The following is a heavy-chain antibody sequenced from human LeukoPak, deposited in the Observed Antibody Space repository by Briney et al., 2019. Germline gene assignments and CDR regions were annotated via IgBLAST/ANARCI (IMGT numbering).Heavy chain of an antibody. J-gene: IGHJ4*02. Sequence: SETLSLMCTVCGGPISSSSSFGRWIRQPPGKGLVWIGSIYYSGSTYYNPSLKSRVTISVDTSKNQFSLKLSSVTAADTAVYYCARADYDFWDFDYWGQGTLVTVSS. V-gene: IGHV4-39*01. D-gene: IGHD3-3*01. CDR1: GGPISSSSSF. CDR3: ARADYDFWDFDY. CDR2: IYYSGST.